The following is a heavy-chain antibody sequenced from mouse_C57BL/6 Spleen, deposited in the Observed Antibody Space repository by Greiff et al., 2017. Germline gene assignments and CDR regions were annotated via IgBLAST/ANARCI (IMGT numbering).Heavy chain of an antibody. CDR2: IYWDDDK. D-gene: IGHD3-2*02. Sequence: QVTLKASGPGILQPSQTLSLTCSFSGFSLSTSGMGVSWPRHPSGKGLEWLAHIYWDDDKRYNPSLKSRLQSSKDTSRNQVVLKITSVDTADTGTCYCARRAGSGYVDYFDYWGQGTTLTVSS. CDR1: GFSLSTSGMG. CDR3: ARRAGSGYVDYFDY. J-gene: IGHJ2*01. V-gene: IGHV8-12*01.